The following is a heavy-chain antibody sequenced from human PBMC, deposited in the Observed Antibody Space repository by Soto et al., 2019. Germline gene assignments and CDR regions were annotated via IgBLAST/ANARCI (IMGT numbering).Heavy chain of an antibody. CDR1: GYSYTTYG. V-gene: IGHV1-18*01. J-gene: IGHJ4*02. Sequence: ASVKVCCKAGGYSYTTYGISWVRQAPREGLEWMGWISADSVNTKSAQKFQDRLTMTTDTSTSTAYMELGSLRSDDTAIYYCAREYCTSESCYGSDYWGQGTLVTVSS. D-gene: IGHD2-8*01. CDR3: AREYCTSESCYGSDY. CDR2: ISADSVNT.